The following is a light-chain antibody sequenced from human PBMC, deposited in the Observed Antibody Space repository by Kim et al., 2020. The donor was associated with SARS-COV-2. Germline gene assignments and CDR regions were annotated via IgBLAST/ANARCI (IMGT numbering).Light chain of an antibody. CDR1: KLGDKY. CDR2: QDS. CDR3: QAWDSSTYVV. Sequence: SPGQTASITCSGDKLGDKYACWYQQTPGQSPVLVIYQDSKRPSGIPERFSGSNSGNTATLTISGTQAMDEADYYCQAWDSSTYVVFGGGTQLTVL. J-gene: IGLJ2*01. V-gene: IGLV3-1*01.